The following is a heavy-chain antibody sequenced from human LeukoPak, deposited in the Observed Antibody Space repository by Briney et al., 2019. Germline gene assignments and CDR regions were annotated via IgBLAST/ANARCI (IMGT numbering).Heavy chain of an antibody. CDR3: ASLYCTRTSCYLLG. CDR1: GDSVSSDSAA. V-gene: IGHV6-1*01. D-gene: IGHD2-2*01. J-gene: IGHJ4*02. Sequence: SQTLSLACAISGDSVSSDSAAWNWIRQSPSRGLEWLGRTYYRSKWYNDYSASVKSRITINPDTSKNQFSLRLSSVTAADTAVYYCASLYCTRTSCYLLGWGQGTLVTVSS. CDR2: TYYRSKWYN.